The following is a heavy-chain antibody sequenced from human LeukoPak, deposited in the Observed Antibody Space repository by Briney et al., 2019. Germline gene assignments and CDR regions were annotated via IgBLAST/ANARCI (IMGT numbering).Heavy chain of an antibody. D-gene: IGHD6-13*01. CDR2: ISWNSGSI. Sequence: GGSLRLSCAASGFTFDDYAMYWGRQAPGGGLEWVSGISWNSGSIGYADSVKGRFTISRDNAKNSLYLQMSSLRAEDTALYYCAKDITPYSSSWLFDYWGQGTLVTVSS. V-gene: IGHV3-9*01. CDR1: GFTFDDYA. CDR3: AKDITPYSSSWLFDY. J-gene: IGHJ4*02.